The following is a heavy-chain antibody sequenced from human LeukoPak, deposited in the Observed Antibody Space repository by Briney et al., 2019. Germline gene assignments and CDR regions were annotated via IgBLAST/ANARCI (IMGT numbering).Heavy chain of an antibody. V-gene: IGHV4-59*01. CDR1: GGSISSYY. CDR3: ARVKNYYDSSGYPYYFDY. J-gene: IGHJ4*02. CDR2: IYYSGST. Sequence: PSETLSLTCTVSGGSISSYYWSWIRQPPGKGLEWIGYIYYSGSTNYNPSLKSRVTISVDTSKNQFSLKLSSVTAADTAVYYCARVKNYYDSSGYPYYFDYWGQGTLVTVTS. D-gene: IGHD3-22*01.